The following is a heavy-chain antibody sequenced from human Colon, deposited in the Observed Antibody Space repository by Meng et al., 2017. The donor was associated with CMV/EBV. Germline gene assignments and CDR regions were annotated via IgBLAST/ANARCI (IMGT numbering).Heavy chain of an antibody. J-gene: IGHJ4*02. Sequence: GESLKISCAASGFTFSSYWMSWVRQAPGKGPEWVANIKQDGSEKYYVDSVKGRFTISRDNAKNSLYLQMNSLRAEDTAVYYCAREGNEDAFWSGYYMYYFDYWGQGTLVTVSS. V-gene: IGHV3-7*01. CDR3: AREGNEDAFWSGYYMYYFDY. CDR2: IKQDGSEK. D-gene: IGHD3-3*01. CDR1: GFTFSSYW.